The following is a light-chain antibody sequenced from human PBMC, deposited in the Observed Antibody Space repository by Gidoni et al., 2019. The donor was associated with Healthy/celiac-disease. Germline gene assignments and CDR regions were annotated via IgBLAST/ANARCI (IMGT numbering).Light chain of an antibody. CDR3: QQYNSYST. Sequence: DPQITQSPSTLSASVGDRVTITCRDSQIISSWLSWYQQKPGKAPKLLIYKASSLESVVPSRFSGSGSGTEFTLTISSMQPDDFATYYCQQYNSYSTFGRGTKVEIK. CDR2: KAS. V-gene: IGKV1-5*03. J-gene: IGKJ1*01. CDR1: QIISSW.